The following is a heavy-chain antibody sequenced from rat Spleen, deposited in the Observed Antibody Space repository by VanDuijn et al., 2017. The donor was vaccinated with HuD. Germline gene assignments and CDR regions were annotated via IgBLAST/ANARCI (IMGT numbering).Heavy chain of an antibody. Sequence: EVQLVESGGGLVQPGRSLKLSCAASGFTFSSFAMAWVRQAPEKGLEWVATITSGGGSTYYPDSVKGRFTVPRDNAKTTLYLQMDSLRSEDTATYYCAKDGPFYYYTRHHYWYFDFWGPGTMVTVSS. J-gene: IGHJ1*01. D-gene: IGHD1-1*01. CDR1: GFTFSSFA. V-gene: IGHV5S13*01. CDR3: AKDGPFYYYTRHHYWYFDF. CDR2: ITSGGGST.